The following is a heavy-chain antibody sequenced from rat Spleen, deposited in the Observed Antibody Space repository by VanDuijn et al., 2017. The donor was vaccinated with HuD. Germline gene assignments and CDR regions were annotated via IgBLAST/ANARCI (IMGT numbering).Heavy chain of an antibody. D-gene: IGHD1-5*01. CDR3: TRNRYRYTSGYVMDA. J-gene: IGHJ4*01. CDR2: MWGGGTT. CDR1: GFSLTDYS. Sequence: EVQLKESGPGLVRPSQTLSLTCTVSGFSLTDYSVHWVRLPPGKGLERMGVMWGGGTTTYNSALKSRLSISRDTSKSQVFLKMNSLQTEDTAIYFCTRNRYRYTSGYVMDAWGQGTSVIVSS. V-gene: IGHV2S63*01.